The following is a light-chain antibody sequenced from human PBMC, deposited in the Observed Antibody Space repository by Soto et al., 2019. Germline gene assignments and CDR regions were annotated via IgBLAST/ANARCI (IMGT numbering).Light chain of an antibody. CDR2: GNS. V-gene: IGLV1-40*01. CDR1: SSNIGAGYD. CDR3: QSHDSSLSAYV. J-gene: IGLJ1*01. Sequence: QSVLTQPPSVSGAPGQRVTISCTGSSSNIGAGYDVHWYQQLPGAAPKLLIYGNSNRPSGVPDRFSGSKSGTSASLAITGLQAEDEADFYCQSHDSSLSAYVFXTGTKGTVL.